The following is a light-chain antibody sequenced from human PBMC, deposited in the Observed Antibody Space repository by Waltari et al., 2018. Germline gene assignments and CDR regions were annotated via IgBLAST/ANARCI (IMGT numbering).Light chain of an antibody. CDR3: CSYAGSRTYV. V-gene: IGLV2-23*01. CDR1: SSDVGNFNL. CDR2: EGS. Sequence: QSALTQPASVSGSPGQSITIPCTGTSSDVGNFNLVSWYQQHPGKVPKLIIYEGSKRTAGVSTHFSGSKSGNTASLTISGLRAEDEADYSCCSYAGSRTYVFGTGTKVTVL. J-gene: IGLJ1*01.